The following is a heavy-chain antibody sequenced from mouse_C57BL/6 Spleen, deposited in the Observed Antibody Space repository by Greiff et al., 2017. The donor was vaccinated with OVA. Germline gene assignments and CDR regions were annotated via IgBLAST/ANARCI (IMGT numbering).Heavy chain of an antibody. V-gene: IGHV1-42*01. D-gene: IGHD1-1*01. CDR2: INPSTGGT. J-gene: IGHJ1*03. CDR1: GYSFTGYY. Sequence: EVQLQQSGPELVKPGASVKISCTASGYSFTGYYMNWVKQSPEKSLEWIGAINPSTGGTTYNQKFKAKATLTVDKSSSTAYMQLKSLTSEDSAVYYCARSGGSSYWYFDGWGTGTTVTVSS. CDR3: ARSGGSSYWYFDG.